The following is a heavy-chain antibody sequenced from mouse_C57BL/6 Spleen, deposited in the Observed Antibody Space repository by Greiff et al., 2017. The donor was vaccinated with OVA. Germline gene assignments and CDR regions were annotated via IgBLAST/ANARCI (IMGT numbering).Heavy chain of an antibody. V-gene: IGHV1-64*01. J-gene: IGHJ4*01. CDR2: IHPNSGST. D-gene: IGHD3-3*01. CDR1: GYTFTSYW. CDR3: AREGLGDYAMDY. Sequence: QVQLQQPGAELVKPGASVKLSCKASGYTFTSYWIHWVKQRPGQGLEWIGMIHPNSGSTNYNEKFKSKATLTVDKSSSTAYMQLSSLTSEDSAVYYCAREGLGDYAMDYWGQGTSVTVSS.